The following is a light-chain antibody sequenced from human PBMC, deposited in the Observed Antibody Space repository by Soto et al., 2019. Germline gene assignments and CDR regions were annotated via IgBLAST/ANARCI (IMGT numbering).Light chain of an antibody. CDR3: QQRSNWPPIT. J-gene: IGKJ5*01. CDR1: QSVSGY. V-gene: IGKV3-11*01. Sequence: IELTHSPATLSLSPGEIATPSCRASQSVSGYLAWYQQKPGQPPRLLIHDASHRAAGIPARFSGSGFGTDFTLTISSLEPEDAAVYYCQQRSNWPPITFGQGTRLEIK. CDR2: DAS.